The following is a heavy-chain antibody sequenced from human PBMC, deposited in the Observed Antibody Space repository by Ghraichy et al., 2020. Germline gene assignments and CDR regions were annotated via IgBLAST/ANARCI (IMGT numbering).Heavy chain of an antibody. Sequence: GGSLRLSCAASGFTCSSYAMSWVRQAPGKGLEWVSAISAGGGNSFYADSVKGRFTISRDNSKNALYLQMNSLRAEDTAVYYCAKGRARSTGYYYPFDLWGQGTMATVSS. V-gene: IGHV3-23*01. D-gene: IGHD3-22*01. CDR2: ISAGGGNS. J-gene: IGHJ3*01. CDR3: AKGRARSTGYYYPFDL. CDR1: GFTCSSYA.